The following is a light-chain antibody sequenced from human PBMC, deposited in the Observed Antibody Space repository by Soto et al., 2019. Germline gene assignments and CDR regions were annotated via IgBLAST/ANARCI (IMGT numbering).Light chain of an antibody. CDR2: DTS. J-gene: IGKJ4*01. CDR3: QPYNNWPLT. CDR1: QGIGDT. V-gene: IGKV3-15*01. Sequence: EVVMRQSPATQSASPRAGPTQSYQASQGIGDTLAWYQHKPGQTPRLLIYDTSTRATGVPTRFSGSRSGAEFTLTINSLQSEDFAVYYCQPYNNWPLTVGGGTKVDIK.